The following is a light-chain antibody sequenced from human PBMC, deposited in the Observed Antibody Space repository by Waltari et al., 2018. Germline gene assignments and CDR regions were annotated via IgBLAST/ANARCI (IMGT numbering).Light chain of an antibody. Sequence: DIQMTQSPSSLSASVGDRVTIPCRASQSISNSLNWYQHKPGKAPKLLIFAASTLQSGVPSRFSGSGSGTDFTLTISSLQPEDFATYYCQQGYSTPFTFGQGTKLEIK. CDR2: AAS. CDR1: QSISNS. CDR3: QQGYSTPFT. J-gene: IGKJ2*01. V-gene: IGKV1-39*01.